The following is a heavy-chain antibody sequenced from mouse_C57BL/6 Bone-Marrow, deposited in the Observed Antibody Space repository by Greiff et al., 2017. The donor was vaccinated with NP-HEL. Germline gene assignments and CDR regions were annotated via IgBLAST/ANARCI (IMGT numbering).Heavy chain of an antibody. Sequence: EVKLEESGGGLVKPGGSLKLSCAASGFTFSSYAMSWVRQTPEKRLEWVATISDGGSYTYYPDNVKGRFTISRDNAKNNLYLQMSHLKSEDTAMYYCARAPGSSTGFAYWGQGTLVTVSA. V-gene: IGHV5-4*03. CDR1: GFTFSSYA. CDR2: ISDGGSYT. CDR3: ARAPGSSTGFAY. D-gene: IGHD1-1*01. J-gene: IGHJ3*01.